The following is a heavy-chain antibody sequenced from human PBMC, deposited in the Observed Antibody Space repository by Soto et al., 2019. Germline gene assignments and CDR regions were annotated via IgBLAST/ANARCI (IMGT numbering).Heavy chain of an antibody. V-gene: IGHV4-31*03. CDR1: GGSISSGGYY. CDR2: IYSSGST. J-gene: IGHJ4*02. CDR3: ARTMHDSSGYYFYY. Sequence: QVQLQESGPGLVKPSQTLSLTCTVSGGSISSGGYYWSWIRQHPGKGLEWIGYIYSSGSTYYNPSLQRRVTISVDPSKNHFSLKLSSVTAADTAVYYCARTMHDSSGYYFYYWGQGTLVTVSS. D-gene: IGHD3-22*01.